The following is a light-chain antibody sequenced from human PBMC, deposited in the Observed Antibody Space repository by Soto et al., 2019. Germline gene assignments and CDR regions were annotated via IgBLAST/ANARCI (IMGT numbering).Light chain of an antibody. Sequence: DIQMTQSPSTLSASVGDRVTITCRASQSISSWLAWYQQKPGKAPKLLIYKASTLESGVPSRFSGSESGTEFTLTISSMQHDDFATYYCQQYYSYSTWTFGQGTKVEIK. V-gene: IGKV1-5*03. J-gene: IGKJ1*01. CDR2: KAS. CDR3: QQYYSYSTWT. CDR1: QSISSW.